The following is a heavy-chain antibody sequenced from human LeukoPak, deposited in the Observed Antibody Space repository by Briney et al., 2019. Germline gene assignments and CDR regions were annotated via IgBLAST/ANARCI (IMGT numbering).Heavy chain of an antibody. D-gene: IGHD6-6*01. CDR3: ARGDSSSYPYFDY. CDR1: GYTFTGYY. CDR2: INPNSGGT. V-gene: IGHV1-2*02. J-gene: IGHJ4*02. Sequence: GASVKVSCKASGYTFTGYYMHWVRQAPGQGLEWMGWINPNSGGTNYAQKFQGRVTMTRDTSISTAYMELSRLRSDDTAVYYCARGDSSSYPYFDYWGQGTLVTVSS.